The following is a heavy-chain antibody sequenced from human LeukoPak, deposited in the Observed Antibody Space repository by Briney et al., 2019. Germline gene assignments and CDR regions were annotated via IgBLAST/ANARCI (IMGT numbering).Heavy chain of an antibody. D-gene: IGHD1/OR15-1a*01. J-gene: IGHJ6*02. Sequence: SETLSLTCVVSGGSMNSGGHSWTWIRQSPGTGLEWVGDIDHSGNTNYNPSLKSRATISVDRSKNQFSLTLTSLTAADTAIYFCARERTPHYFGMDVWGQGTTVTASS. CDR3: ARERTPHYFGMDV. CDR1: GGSMNSGGHS. CDR2: IDHSGNT. V-gene: IGHV4-30-2*06.